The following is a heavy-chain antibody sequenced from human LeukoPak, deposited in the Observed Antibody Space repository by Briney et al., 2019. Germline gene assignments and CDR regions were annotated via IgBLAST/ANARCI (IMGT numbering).Heavy chain of an antibody. CDR1: GFTFSVYA. V-gene: IGHV3-53*01. D-gene: IGHD3-22*01. CDR3: ASKLTYYYDSSGYSGAFDI. CDR2: IYSGGST. Sequence: GGSLRLSCSASGFTFSVYAMHWVRQAPGKGLEWVSVIYSGGSTYYADSVKGRFTISRDNSKNTLYLQMNSLRAEDTAVYYCASKLTYYYDSSGYSGAFDIWGQGTMVTVSS. J-gene: IGHJ3*02.